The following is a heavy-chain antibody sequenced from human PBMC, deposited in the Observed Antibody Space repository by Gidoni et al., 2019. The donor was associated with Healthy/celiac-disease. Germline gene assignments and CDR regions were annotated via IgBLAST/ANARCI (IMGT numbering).Heavy chain of an antibody. CDR3: ARCRGVAASTPRGGHYYGMDV. V-gene: IGHV4-34*01. D-gene: IGHD6-13*01. CDR1: GGSFSGYY. Sequence: QVQLQQWGAGLLKPSETLSLTCAVSGGSFSGYYWRWIRQPPGKGLEWIGEINHSGSNNYNPSLKARVAISVDTTKNQFSQKLSSVTAADTAVYYSARCRGVAASTPRGGHYYGMDVWGQGTTVTVSS. J-gene: IGHJ6*02. CDR2: INHSGSN.